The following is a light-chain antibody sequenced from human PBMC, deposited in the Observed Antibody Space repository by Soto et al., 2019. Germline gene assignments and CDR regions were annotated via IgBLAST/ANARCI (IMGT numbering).Light chain of an antibody. J-gene: IGKJ5*01. CDR1: QSISKN. CDR3: QQLNTYPPIT. CDR2: GAS. V-gene: IGKV3-15*01. Sequence: IVMTQSPGTLSVSPGERTTLSCRASQSISKNVAWYQQKPGQAPSLLMFGASTRATGIPARFNGIGSGTEFTLTISSLQSEDLATYYCQQLNTYPPITFGQGTRLEIK.